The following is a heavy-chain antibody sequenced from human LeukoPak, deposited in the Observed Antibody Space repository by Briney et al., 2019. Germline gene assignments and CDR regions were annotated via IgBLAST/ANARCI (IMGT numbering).Heavy chain of an antibody. CDR3: AKAKPQGSDRDFDY. Sequence: ASVKVSCKASGYTFTGYYMHWVRQAPGQGLEWMGRINPNSGDTNYAQKFQGRVTMTGDTSITTAYMELNSLRSDDTAVYYCAKAKPQGSDRDFDYWGQGTLVTVSS. J-gene: IGHJ4*02. V-gene: IGHV1-2*06. D-gene: IGHD1-14*01. CDR1: GYTFTGYY. CDR2: INPNSGDT.